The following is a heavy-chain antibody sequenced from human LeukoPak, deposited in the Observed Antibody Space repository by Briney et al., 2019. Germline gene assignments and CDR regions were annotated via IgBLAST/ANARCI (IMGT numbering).Heavy chain of an antibody. D-gene: IGHD1-26*01. Sequence: SETLSLTCTVSGGSISSYYWSWIRQPPGKGLEWIGYIYYSGSTNYNPSLKSRVTISVDTSKNQFSLKLSSVTAADTAVYYCARDITSGSYGSYYFDYWGQGTLVTVSS. CDR2: IYYSGST. CDR3: ARDITSGSYGSYYFDY. CDR1: GGSISSYY. J-gene: IGHJ4*02. V-gene: IGHV4-59*12.